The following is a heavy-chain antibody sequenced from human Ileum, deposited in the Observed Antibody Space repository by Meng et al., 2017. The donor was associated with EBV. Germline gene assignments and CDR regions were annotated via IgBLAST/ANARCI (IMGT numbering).Heavy chain of an antibody. CDR2: IHHTEST. CDR1: VGSISSSNW. D-gene: IGHD3-22*01. V-gene: IGHV4-4*02. CDR3: ARESYSDSSGYYSLDY. J-gene: IGHJ4*02. Sequence: QLQLREAGPGLVKPSGTLSLTCAVSVGSISSSNWWSWVRQAPGKGLEWIGEIHHTESTNYNPSLKSRVTISVDKSKNQFSLKLSSVTAADTAVYYCARESYSDSSGYYSLDYWGQGSLVTVSS.